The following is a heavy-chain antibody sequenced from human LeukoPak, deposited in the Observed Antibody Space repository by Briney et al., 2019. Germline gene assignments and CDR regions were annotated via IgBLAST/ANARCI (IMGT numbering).Heavy chain of an antibody. D-gene: IGHD1-26*01. CDR2: ISGSGGST. CDR1: GFPFNTYR. CDR3: AKGGSSHRDEWELPDYFDY. Sequence: PGGSLRLSCAASGFPFNTYRMNWVRQAPGKGLEWVSAISGSGGSTYYADSVKGRFTISRDNSKNTLYLQMNSLRAEDTAVYYCAKGGSSHRDEWELPDYFDYWGQGTLVTVSS. J-gene: IGHJ4*02. V-gene: IGHV3-23*01.